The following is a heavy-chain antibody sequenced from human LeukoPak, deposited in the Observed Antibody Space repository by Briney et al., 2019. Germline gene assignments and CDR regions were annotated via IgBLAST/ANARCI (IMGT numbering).Heavy chain of an antibody. CDR3: TTARRGYSYGLSSY. Sequence: GGSVILSCAASVFYFSNAWIHWVRQAPWKGREWVGRIKSKTDGGTTDYAAPVKGRFTISRDDSKNTLYLQMNSLKTEDTAVYYCTTARRGYSYGLSSYWGQGTLVTVSS. CDR2: IKSKTDGGTT. CDR1: VFYFSNAW. V-gene: IGHV3-15*07. D-gene: IGHD5-18*01. J-gene: IGHJ4*02.